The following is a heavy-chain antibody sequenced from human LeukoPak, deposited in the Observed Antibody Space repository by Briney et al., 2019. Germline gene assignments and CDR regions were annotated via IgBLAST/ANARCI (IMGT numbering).Heavy chain of an antibody. CDR2: IYYSGST. CDR1: GASISSDY. J-gene: IGHJ5*02. D-gene: IGHD3-22*01. V-gene: IGHV4-59*01. CDR3: ARHRYYYDRSGYYYQP. Sequence: SETLSLTCTVSGASISSDYWSWIRQPPGKGLEWIGYIYYSGSTNYNTSLKSGATISVTTSKKQFSLRLSSVPAADTAVYYCARHRYYYDRSGYYYQPWGQGTLVTVSS.